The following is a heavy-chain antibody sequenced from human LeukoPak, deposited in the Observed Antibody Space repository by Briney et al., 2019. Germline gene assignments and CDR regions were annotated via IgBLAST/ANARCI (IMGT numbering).Heavy chain of an antibody. V-gene: IGHV1-69*05. J-gene: IGHJ5*02. Sequence: SVKVSCKASGYTFTSYAISWVRQAPGQGLEWMGGIIPTFGTANYAQKFQGRVTMTRDMSTSTVYMELSSLRSEDTAVYYCARSKILATNWFDPWGQGTLVTVSS. CDR2: IIPTFGTA. D-gene: IGHD5-12*01. CDR3: ARSKILATNWFDP. CDR1: GYTFTSYA.